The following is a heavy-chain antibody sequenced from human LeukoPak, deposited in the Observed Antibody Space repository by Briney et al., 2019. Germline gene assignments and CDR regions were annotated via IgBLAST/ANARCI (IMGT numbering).Heavy chain of an antibody. CDR2: TSGDGITT. CDR1: GFTFSNAW. J-gene: IGHJ4*02. Sequence: GGSLRLSCAASGFTFSNAWMSWVRQAPGKGLEWVSLTSGDGITTYFADSVKGRFTISRDNSKSSLFLQMNSLRTEDTALYYCARDHVYGGADYWGQGTLVTVSS. D-gene: IGHD5/OR15-5a*01. CDR3: ARDHVYGGADY. V-gene: IGHV3-43*02.